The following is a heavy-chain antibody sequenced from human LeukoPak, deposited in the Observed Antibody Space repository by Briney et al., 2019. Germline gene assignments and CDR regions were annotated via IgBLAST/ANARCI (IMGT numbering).Heavy chain of an antibody. J-gene: IGHJ3*02. CDR3: ARGGVVVQDAFDI. D-gene: IGHD1-1*01. CDR2: IYSSGNT. Sequence: PSETLSLTCTVSAGSISSYYWGWIRQPPGKGLEWIGSIYSSGNTNDNPSLKSRLTISVNTSKNQFSLKLTSATAADTAMYYCARGGVVVQDAFDIWGQGTMATVSS. CDR1: AGSISSYY. V-gene: IGHV4-59*08.